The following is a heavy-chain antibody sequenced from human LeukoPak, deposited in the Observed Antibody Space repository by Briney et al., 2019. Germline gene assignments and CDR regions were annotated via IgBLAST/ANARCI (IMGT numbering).Heavy chain of an antibody. CDR1: GGSISSGSYY. Sequence: XTCTXSGGSISSGSYYWGWIRQPAGKGLEWIGRIYTSGSTNYNPSHKSRFTISVDTAKNQFSLKLSSVTAADTAVYYCARDREGSSPGRPNYYYYMDVWGKGTTVTVSS. J-gene: IGHJ6*03. CDR2: IYTSGST. D-gene: IGHD1-26*01. V-gene: IGHV4-61*02. CDR3: ARDREGSSPGRPNYYYYMDV.